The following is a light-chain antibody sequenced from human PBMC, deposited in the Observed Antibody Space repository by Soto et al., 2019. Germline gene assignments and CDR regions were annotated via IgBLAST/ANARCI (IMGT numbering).Light chain of an antibody. V-gene: IGKV3-11*01. Sequence: EIVLTQSPGTLSLSPGERASPSCRASQSVSNYLAWYQQKPGQAPRLLVYDASNRATGVPARFSGSGSGTDFTLTISSLEPEDFAVYYCQQRSNWPPNTFGQGTKLEIK. J-gene: IGKJ2*01. CDR3: QQRSNWPPNT. CDR1: QSVSNY. CDR2: DAS.